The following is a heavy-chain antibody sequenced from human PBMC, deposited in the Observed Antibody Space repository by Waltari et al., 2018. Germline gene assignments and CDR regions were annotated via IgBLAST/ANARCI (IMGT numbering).Heavy chain of an antibody. J-gene: IGHJ4*02. CDR1: GFTFMTDS. CDR2: ISGSTGYI. D-gene: IGHD5-12*01. V-gene: IGHV3-21*01. Sequence: EVQLVESGGGLVKPGGSLRPSCAASGFTFMTDSRNWVRQAPGKGLEWVSSISGSTGYIYYADSVKGRFTISRDNAKSSLYLEMNSLRGEDTAIYYCARAEQPMATIIGVDYWGQGTLVTVSS. CDR3: ARAEQPMATIIGVDY.